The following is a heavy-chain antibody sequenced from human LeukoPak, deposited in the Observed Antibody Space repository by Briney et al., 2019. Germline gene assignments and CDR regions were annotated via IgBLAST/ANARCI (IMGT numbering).Heavy chain of an antibody. D-gene: IGHD3-3*01. J-gene: IGHJ4*02. CDR2: IKSKTDGGTT. Sequence: GGSLRLSCAASGFTFSNAWMSWVRQAPGKGLEWVGRIKSKTDGGTTDYAAPVKGRFTISRDDSKNTLYLQMNSLKTEDTAVYYCTTALGGTPGIDYWGQGTLVTVSS. CDR3: TTALGGTPGIDY. CDR1: GFTFSNAW. V-gene: IGHV3-15*01.